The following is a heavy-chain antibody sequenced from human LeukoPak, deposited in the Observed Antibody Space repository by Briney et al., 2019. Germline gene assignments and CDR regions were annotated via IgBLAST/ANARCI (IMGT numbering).Heavy chain of an antibody. CDR1: GGSISSGGYY. CDR3: ARHSTGIAVAGIQD. CDR2: IYYSGST. J-gene: IGHJ4*02. Sequence: SETLSLTCAVSGGSISSGGYYWSWIRQPPGKGLEWIGYIYYSGSTNYNPSLKSRVTISVDTSKNQFSLKLSSVTAADTAVYYCARHSTGIAVAGIQDWGQGTLVTVSS. D-gene: IGHD6-19*01. V-gene: IGHV4-61*08.